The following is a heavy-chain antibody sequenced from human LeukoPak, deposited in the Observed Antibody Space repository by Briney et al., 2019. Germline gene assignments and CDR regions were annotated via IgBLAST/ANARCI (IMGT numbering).Heavy chain of an antibody. CDR2: ISSSGSTI. CDR3: ARVVPAAIFPYYFDY. J-gene: IGHJ4*02. D-gene: IGHD2-2*01. V-gene: IGHV3-11*04. Sequence: GGSLRLSCAASGFTFSDYYMSWIRQAPGKGLEWVSYISSSGSTIYYADSVKGRFTISRDNAKNSLYLQMNSLRAEDTAVYYCARVVPAAIFPYYFDYWGQGTLVTVSS. CDR1: GFTFSDYY.